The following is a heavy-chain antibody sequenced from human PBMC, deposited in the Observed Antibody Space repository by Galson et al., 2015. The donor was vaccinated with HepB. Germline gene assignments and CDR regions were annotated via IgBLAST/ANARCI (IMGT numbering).Heavy chain of an antibody. CDR1: GGSISSSSYY. Sequence: ETLSLTCTVSGGSISSSSYYWGWIRQPPGKGLEWIGSIYYSGSTYYNPSLKSRVTISVDTSKNQFSLKLSSVTAADTAVYYCAGHPVGIAAAGHDAFDIWGQGTMVTVSS. CDR3: AGHPVGIAAAGHDAFDI. V-gene: IGHV4-39*01. J-gene: IGHJ3*02. D-gene: IGHD6-13*01. CDR2: IYYSGST.